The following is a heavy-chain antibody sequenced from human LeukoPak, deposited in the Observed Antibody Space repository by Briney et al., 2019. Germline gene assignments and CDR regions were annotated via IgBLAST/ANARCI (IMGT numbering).Heavy chain of an antibody. D-gene: IGHD3-22*01. CDR3: AGTAMIVVQRKVDY. V-gene: IGHV4-59*10. CDR2: IYTSGST. Sequence: SETLSLTCAVYGGSFSSYYWSWIRQPAGKGLEWIGRIYTSGSTNYNPSLKSRVTMSVDTSKNQFSLKLSSVTAADTAVYYCAGTAMIVVQRKVDYWGQGTLVTVSS. CDR1: GGSFSSYY. J-gene: IGHJ4*02.